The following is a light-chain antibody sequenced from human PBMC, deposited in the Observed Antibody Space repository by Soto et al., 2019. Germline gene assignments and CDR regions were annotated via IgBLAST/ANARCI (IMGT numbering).Light chain of an antibody. CDR1: QSVSSY. Sequence: EIMMTQSPATLSVSPGERATLSCRASQSVSSYVAWYRQKPGQAPRLLIYGASTRATGIPARFSGSGSGTEFTLTISGLQSEDFAVYYCQQYNSWPMTFGQGTRLE. CDR3: QQYNSWPMT. J-gene: IGKJ5*01. CDR2: GAS. V-gene: IGKV3-15*01.